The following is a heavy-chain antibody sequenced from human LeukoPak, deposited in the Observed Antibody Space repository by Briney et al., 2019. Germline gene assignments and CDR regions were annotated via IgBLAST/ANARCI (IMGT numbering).Heavy chain of an antibody. J-gene: IGHJ6*02. CDR1: GFTFSGYS. CDR3: AKDRSITIFGVVIIPGYYYGMDV. Sequence: GGSLRLSCEASGFTFSGYSMNWVRQAPGKGLEWVSYISESSSYVYYADSVKGRFTISRDNGKNSLYLQMNSLRAEDTAVYYCAKDRSITIFGVVIIPGYYYGMDVWGQGTTVTVSS. V-gene: IGHV3-21*04. D-gene: IGHD3-3*01. CDR2: ISESSSYV.